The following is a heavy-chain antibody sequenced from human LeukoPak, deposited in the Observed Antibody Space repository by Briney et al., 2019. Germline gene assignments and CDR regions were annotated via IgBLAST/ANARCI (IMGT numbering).Heavy chain of an antibody. CDR2: IYHSGST. CDR3: TRGGCSSTSCYPPHWFDP. D-gene: IGHD2-2*01. CDR1: GGSISSYH. Sequence: SETLSLTCTVSGGSISSYHWSWIRQPPGKGLEWIGYIYHSGSTNYNPSLKSRVTISVDTSKNQFSLKLSSVTAADTAVYYCTRGGCSSTSCYPPHWFDPWGQGTLVTVSS. V-gene: IGHV4-59*01. J-gene: IGHJ5*02.